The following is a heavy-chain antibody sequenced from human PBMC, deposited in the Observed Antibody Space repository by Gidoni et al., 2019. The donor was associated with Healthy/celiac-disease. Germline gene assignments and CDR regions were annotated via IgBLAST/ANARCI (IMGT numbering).Heavy chain of an antibody. CDR1: GFTFSSYD. V-gene: IGHV3-23*01. CDR3: AKDGLGKLLWFVGSYYFDY. Sequence: EVQLLESGGGLVQPGGSLRLSCAASGFTFSSYDMSWVRQAPGKGLEWVSAISGSGGSTYYADSVKCRFTISRDNSKNTLYLQMNSLRAEDTAVYYCAKDGLGKLLWFVGSYYFDYWGQGTLVTVSS. D-gene: IGHD3-10*01. J-gene: IGHJ4*02. CDR2: ISGSGGST.